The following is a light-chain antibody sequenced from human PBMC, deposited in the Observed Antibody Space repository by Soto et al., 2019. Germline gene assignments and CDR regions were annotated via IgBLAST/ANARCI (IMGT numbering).Light chain of an antibody. J-gene: IGLJ1*01. V-gene: IGLV2-14*01. CDR1: SSDIGDYNY. CDR3: CSYTRSGTLI. Sequence: HSELTQAASVYGFPGQSISISCVGTSSDIGDYNYVSWYQQHPGKVPKVIIYDVSNRPSGVSYRFSATKSGNTASLTISGLQAEDEADYYCCSYTRSGTLIFGTGTKVTVL. CDR2: DVS.